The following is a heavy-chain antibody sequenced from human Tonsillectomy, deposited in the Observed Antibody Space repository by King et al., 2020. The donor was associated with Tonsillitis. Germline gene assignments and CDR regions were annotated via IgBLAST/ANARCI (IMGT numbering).Heavy chain of an antibody. CDR1: GASMXSGGYT. J-gene: IGHJ4*02. CDR3: ARLGDCAGDCLRQ. Sequence: QLQESGXGLVKXAQTLSLTCVVSGASMXSGGYTWSWIRQPPGKGLEWIGYIYYSGGTYYNPSLKSRVTISVDTTKNQFSLKLTSVTAADTAMYYCARLGDCAGDCLRQWGQGTRVTVSS. V-gene: IGHV4-30-4*07. CDR2: IYYSGGT. D-gene: IGHD2-21*02.